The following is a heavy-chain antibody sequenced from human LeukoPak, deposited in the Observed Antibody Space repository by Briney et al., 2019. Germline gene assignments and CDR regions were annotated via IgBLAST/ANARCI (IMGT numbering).Heavy chain of an antibody. V-gene: IGHV4-39*01. D-gene: IGHD3-10*01. CDR2: IYYSGST. Sequence: SEALSVTCTVSGDSISSRSHYWGWIRQPPGKGLEWIASIYYSGSTYYNPSLKSRVTISVDTSKNQFSLKLSSLIAADTAVYYCARSYGSGSLDWFDPWGQGTLVTVSS. CDR3: ARSYGSGSLDWFDP. J-gene: IGHJ5*02. CDR1: GDSISSRSHY.